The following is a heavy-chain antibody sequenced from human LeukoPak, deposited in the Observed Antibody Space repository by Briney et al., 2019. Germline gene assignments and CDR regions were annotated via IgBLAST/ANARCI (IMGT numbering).Heavy chain of an antibody. CDR3: AKDAFGWYYDFWSGYRFDY. CDR2: ISGSGGST. V-gene: IGHV3-23*01. CDR1: GFTFSSYA. Sequence: PGGSLRLSCAASGFTFSSYAMSWVRQAPGKGLEWVSAISGSGGSTYYADSVKGRFTISRDNSKNTLYLQMNSLRAEDTAVYYCAKDAFGWYYDFWSGYRFDYWGQGTLVTVSS. J-gene: IGHJ4*02. D-gene: IGHD3-3*01.